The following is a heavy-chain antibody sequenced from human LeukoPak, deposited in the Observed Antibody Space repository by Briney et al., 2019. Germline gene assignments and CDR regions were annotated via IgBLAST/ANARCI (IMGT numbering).Heavy chain of an antibody. CDR2: ISGDGSTR. J-gene: IGHJ4*02. V-gene: IGHV3-48*03. D-gene: IGHD2-8*01. CDR1: GFIFSSYE. CDR3: ATLGVVLVYATFDY. Sequence: TGGSLRLLCTASGFIFSSYEMNWVRQAPGKGLEWVSYISGDGSTRSYADSVRGRFTISRDNAQNSLYLQMNSLRAEDTAVYYCATLGVVLVYATFDYWGQRSLVTVSS.